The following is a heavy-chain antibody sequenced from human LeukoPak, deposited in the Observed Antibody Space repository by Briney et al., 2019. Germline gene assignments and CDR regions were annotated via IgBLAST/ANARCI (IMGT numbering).Heavy chain of an antibody. CDR2: ISYDGTNK. D-gene: IGHD3/OR15-3a*01. CDR1: GFTFSNYG. J-gene: IGHJ4*02. V-gene: IGHV3-30*03. CDR3: ARRGIVLDWGSAAYYFDY. Sequence: GGSLRLSCAGSGFTFSNYGMHWVRQAPGKGPEWVAVISYDGTNKYYADSVKGRFTISRDNSKNTVYLQMNSLRAEDTAVYYCARRGIVLDWGSAAYYFDYWGQGTLVTVSS.